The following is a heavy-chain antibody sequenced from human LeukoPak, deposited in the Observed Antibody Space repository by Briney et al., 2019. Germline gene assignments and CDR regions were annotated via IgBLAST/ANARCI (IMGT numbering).Heavy chain of an antibody. CDR3: ARETQLEGFDY. J-gene: IGHJ4*02. D-gene: IGHD6-6*01. CDR1: GGSIRSSYYY. Sequence: SETLSLTCTVSGGSIRSSYYYWGWIRQPPGKGLEWIGSIYDSGSTYYNPSLKSRVTISVDTSKNQFSLKLSSVTAADTAVYYCARETQLEGFDYWGQGTLVTVSS. CDR2: IYDSGST. V-gene: IGHV4-39*02.